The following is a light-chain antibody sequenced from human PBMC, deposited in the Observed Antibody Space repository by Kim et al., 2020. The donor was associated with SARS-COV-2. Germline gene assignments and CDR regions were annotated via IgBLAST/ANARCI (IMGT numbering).Light chain of an antibody. Sequence: DIQMTQSPSSLSASVGDRVTITCRASQDIRNDLGWYQQNPGRAPKRLIYGASSLQSGVPSRFSGSGSGTEFTLTISSVQPEDFATYFCLQHSTYPITFGQGTRL. CDR3: LQHSTYPIT. V-gene: IGKV1-17*01. CDR2: GAS. CDR1: QDIRND. J-gene: IGKJ5*01.